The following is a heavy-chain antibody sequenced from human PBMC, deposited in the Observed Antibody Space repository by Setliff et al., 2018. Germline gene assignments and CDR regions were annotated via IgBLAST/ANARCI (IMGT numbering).Heavy chain of an antibody. CDR1: GFTFSSFW. CDR2: VRYDGSNK. D-gene: IGHD3-22*01. V-gene: IGHV3-30*02. Sequence: GGSLRLSCAASGFTFSSFWMAWVRQSPGRGLEWVAFVRYDGSNKYYADSVKGRFTISRDNSKNTVYLQMNSLRAEDTAVYYCARESYYYDSSGYSMGAFDIWGQGTTVTVSS. J-gene: IGHJ3*02. CDR3: ARESYYYDSSGYSMGAFDI.